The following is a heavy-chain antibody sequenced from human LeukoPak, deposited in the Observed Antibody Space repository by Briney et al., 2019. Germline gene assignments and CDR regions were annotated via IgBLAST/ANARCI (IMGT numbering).Heavy chain of an antibody. CDR3: AGNLQLWQDYFDY. CDR2: IYHSGST. CDR1: GGSISSGGYY. D-gene: IGHD5-18*01. V-gene: IGHV4-30-2*01. Sequence: PSETLSLTCTVSGGSISSGGYYWSWLRQPPGKGLEWIGYIYHSGSTYYNPSLKSRVTISVDRSKNQFSLKLSSVTAADTAVYYCAGNLQLWQDYFDYWGQGTLVTVSS. J-gene: IGHJ4*02.